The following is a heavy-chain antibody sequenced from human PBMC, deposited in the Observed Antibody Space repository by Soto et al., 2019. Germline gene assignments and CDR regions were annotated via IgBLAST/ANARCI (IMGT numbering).Heavy chain of an antibody. CDR2: ISGSGGST. CDR1: GFTFSSYT. D-gene: IGHD4-17*01. CDR3: AKESHGDYYFDY. J-gene: IGHJ4*02. V-gene: IGHV3-23*01. Sequence: EVQLLESGGGLVQPGGSLRLSCAASGFTFSSYTMNWVRKAPGKGLEWVSAISGSGGSTYYADSVKGRFTISRDNSKNTLYLQMNSLRAEDTAVYYCAKESHGDYYFDYWGQGTLVTVSS.